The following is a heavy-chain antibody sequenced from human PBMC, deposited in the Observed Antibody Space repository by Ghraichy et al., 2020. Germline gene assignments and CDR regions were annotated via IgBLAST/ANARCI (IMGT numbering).Heavy chain of an antibody. CDR3: IVDLGGVDKVKAY. D-gene: IGHD3-22*01. Sequence: GESLNISCAASGIAVSNVWMSWVRQAPGKGLEWVGRIKSRTDGGTTDYGAPVKGRFTVSRDDSKDTLYLQMNSLEAEDTAVYYCIVDLGGVDKVKAYWGRGTLVTVSS. CDR1: GIAVSNVW. CDR2: IKSRTDGGTT. J-gene: IGHJ4*02. V-gene: IGHV3-15*01.